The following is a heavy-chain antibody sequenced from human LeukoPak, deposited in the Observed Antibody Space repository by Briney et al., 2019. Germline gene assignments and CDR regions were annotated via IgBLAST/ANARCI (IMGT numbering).Heavy chain of an antibody. CDR3: AKDTVNTGRLFDP. Sequence: GGSLRLSCAAPGFTFSSYAMSCGRQAPGKGLEWVSTVSGGGGTTNYADSVKGRFTISRDNSKNTLYLQMNSLRAEDTAVYYCAKDTVNTGRLFDPWGQGTLVTVSS. D-gene: IGHD4-17*01. V-gene: IGHV3-23*01. J-gene: IGHJ5*02. CDR1: GFTFSSYA. CDR2: VSGGGGTT.